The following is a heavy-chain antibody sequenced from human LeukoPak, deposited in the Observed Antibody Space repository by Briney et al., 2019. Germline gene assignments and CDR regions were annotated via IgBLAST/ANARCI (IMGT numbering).Heavy chain of an antibody. V-gene: IGHV3-74*01. D-gene: IGHD1-26*01. CDR3: ARDEWELEKGYAFDI. CDR2: INSDGSST. CDR1: GFTFSSYW. J-gene: IGHJ3*02. Sequence: GGSLRLSCAASGFTFSSYWMHWVRQAPGKGLVWVSRINSDGSSTSYADSVKGRVTISRDNAKNTLYLQMNSLRAEDTAVYYCARDEWELEKGYAFDIWGQGTMVTVSS.